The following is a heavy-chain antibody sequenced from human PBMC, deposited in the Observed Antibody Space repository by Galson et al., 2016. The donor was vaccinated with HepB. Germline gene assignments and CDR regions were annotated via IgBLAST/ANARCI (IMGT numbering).Heavy chain of an antibody. D-gene: IGHD1-1*01. CDR2: IYPGDSDT. CDR1: GFNFTNYW. J-gene: IGHJ6*02. CDR3: ARLQVGLYYYYYGMDV. Sequence: QSGAEVKKSGESLKISCKGSGFNFTNYWIGWVRQMPGKGLEWMGTIYPGDSDTTYSPSFQGQVTISAAKSISTAYLQWRSLKASYTAMYYCARLQVGLYYYYYGMDVWAKGPRSPSP. V-gene: IGHV5-51*01.